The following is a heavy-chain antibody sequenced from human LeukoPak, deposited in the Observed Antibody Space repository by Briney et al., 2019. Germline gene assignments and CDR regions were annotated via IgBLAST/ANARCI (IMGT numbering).Heavy chain of an antibody. CDR1: GFTFSSYW. Sequence: GGSLRLSCAASGFTFSSYWMHWVRQARGKGLVWVSRTNSDGSSTSYADSVKGRFTISRDNAKNTLYLQMNSLRAEDTAVYYCASGSRRFDYWGQGTLVTVSS. J-gene: IGHJ4*02. CDR2: TNSDGSST. CDR3: ASGSRRFDY. D-gene: IGHD3-10*01. V-gene: IGHV3-74*01.